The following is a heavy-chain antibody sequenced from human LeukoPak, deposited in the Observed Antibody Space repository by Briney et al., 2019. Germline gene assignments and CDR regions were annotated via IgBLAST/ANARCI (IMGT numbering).Heavy chain of an antibody. V-gene: IGHV1-24*01. Sequence: ASVKVSCKVSGYTLTELSIHWVRQAPGKGLEWMGGFDPEDGETIYAQKFQGRVTMTEDTSTDTAYMELSSLRSEDTAVYYCATGPNYYDSSGYYLLWGQGTLVTVSS. D-gene: IGHD3-22*01. J-gene: IGHJ4*02. CDR1: GYTLTELS. CDR3: ATGPNYYDSSGYYLL. CDR2: FDPEDGET.